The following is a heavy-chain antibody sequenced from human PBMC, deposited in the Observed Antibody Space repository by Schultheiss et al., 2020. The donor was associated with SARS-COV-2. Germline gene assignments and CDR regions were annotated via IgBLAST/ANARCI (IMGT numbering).Heavy chain of an antibody. CDR1: GFTFSSYA. Sequence: GESLKISCAASGFTFSSYAMSWVRQAPGKGLEWVSAISGNGGSTYYADSVKGRFTISRDNAKNSLYLQMNSLRAEDTAVYYCARIILTGPFDAFDIWGQGTMVTVSS. CDR2: ISGNGGST. J-gene: IGHJ3*02. D-gene: IGHD3-9*01. CDR3: ARIILTGPFDAFDI. V-gene: IGHV3-23*01.